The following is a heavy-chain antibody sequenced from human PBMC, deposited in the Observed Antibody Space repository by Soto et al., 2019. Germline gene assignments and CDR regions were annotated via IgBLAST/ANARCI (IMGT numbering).Heavy chain of an antibody. CDR1: GYTFTSYG. D-gene: IGHD3-3*01. CDR2: ISAYNGNT. V-gene: IGHV1-18*01. Sequence: ASVKVSCKASGYTFTSYGISWVRQAPGQGLEWMGWISAYNGNTNYAQKLQGRVTMTTDTSTSTAYMELRSLRSDDTAVYYCARDRGRLRFLEWLSSSDYWGQGTLVTVSS. J-gene: IGHJ4*02. CDR3: ARDRGRLRFLEWLSSSDY.